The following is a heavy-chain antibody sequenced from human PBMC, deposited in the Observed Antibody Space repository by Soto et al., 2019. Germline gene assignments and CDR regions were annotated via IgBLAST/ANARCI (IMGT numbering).Heavy chain of an antibody. CDR3: ARAKRYQPLPTTNWFDP. D-gene: IGHD2-2*01. CDR2: IYHSGST. V-gene: IGHV4-4*02. Sequence: SETLSLTCAVSGGSISSSNWWSWVRQPPGKGLEWIGEIYHSGSTNYNPSLKSRVTISVDRSKNQFSLKLSSVTAADTAVYYCARAKRYQPLPTTNWFDPWGQGTLVTVSS. CDR1: GGSISSSNW. J-gene: IGHJ5*02.